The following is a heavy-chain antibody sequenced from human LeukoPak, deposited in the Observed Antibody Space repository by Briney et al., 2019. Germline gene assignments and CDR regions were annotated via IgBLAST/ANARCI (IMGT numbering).Heavy chain of an antibody. V-gene: IGHV1-2*02. Sequence: ASVKVSCKASGYTFTGYYMHWVRQAPGQGLEWMGWINPNSGGTNYAQKFQGRVTMTRDTSISTAYMELSRLRSDDTAVYYCARDRGVSYYNPKDLIFGYWGQGTLVTVSS. D-gene: IGHD1-26*01. CDR1: GYTFTGYY. CDR2: INPNSGGT. CDR3: ARDRGVSYYNPKDLIFGY. J-gene: IGHJ4*02.